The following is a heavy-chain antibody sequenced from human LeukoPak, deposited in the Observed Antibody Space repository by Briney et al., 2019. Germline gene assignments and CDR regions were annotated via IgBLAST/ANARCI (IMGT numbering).Heavy chain of an antibody. J-gene: IGHJ4*02. CDR1: GFTFSSYS. CDR2: ITGSGGST. D-gene: IGHD2-2*01. CDR3: AKHKSTSSHYHFDY. Sequence: PGGSLRLSCAASGFTFSSYSMNWVRQAPGKGLEWVSTITGSGGSTYYADSVKGRFTLSRDNSKNTLYLQMNSLRAEDTAVFYCAKHKSTSSHYHFDYWGQGTLVTVSS. V-gene: IGHV3-23*01.